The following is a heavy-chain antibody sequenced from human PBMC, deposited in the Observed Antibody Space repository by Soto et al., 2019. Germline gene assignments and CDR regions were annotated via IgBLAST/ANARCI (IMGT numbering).Heavy chain of an antibody. CDR1: GFTFSSYG. Sequence: GGSLRLSCAASGFTFSSYGMHWVRQAPGKGLEWVAVIWYDGSNKYYADSVKGRFTISRDNSKNTLYLQMNSLRAEDTAVYYCARDYGDPDYYYYYGMDVWGQGTTVTVSS. J-gene: IGHJ6*02. D-gene: IGHD4-17*01. CDR2: IWYDGSNK. V-gene: IGHV3-33*01. CDR3: ARDYGDPDYYYYYGMDV.